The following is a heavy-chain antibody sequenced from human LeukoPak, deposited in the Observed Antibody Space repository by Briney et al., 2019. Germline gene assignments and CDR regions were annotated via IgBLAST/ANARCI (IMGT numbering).Heavy chain of an antibody. J-gene: IGHJ4*02. CDR3: TRGDTTIWGFGY. CDR2: IRSKAYGGTT. CDR1: GFTFGDYA. Sequence: GGSLRLSCTASGFTFGDYAMSWVRQAPGKGLEWVGFIRSKAYGGTTEYAASVKGRFTISRDDSKSIAYLQMNSLKTEDTAVYYCTRGDTTIWGFGYWGQGTLVTVSS. D-gene: IGHD7-27*01. V-gene: IGHV3-49*04.